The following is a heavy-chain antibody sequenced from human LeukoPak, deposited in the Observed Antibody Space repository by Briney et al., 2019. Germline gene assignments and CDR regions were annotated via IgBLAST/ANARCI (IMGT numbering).Heavy chain of an antibody. CDR3: VLQRLSAAFDY. J-gene: IGHJ4*02. CDR1: GFTFDDYA. D-gene: IGHD6-13*01. V-gene: IGHV3-43*01. CDR2: ISWDGGKT. Sequence: GGSLRLSFAASGFTFDDYAMHWVRQAPGKGLEWVSLISWDGGKTSYADSVKGRFTISRDNSKNSLYLQMNSLRTEDTALYYCVLQRLSAAFDYWGQGTLVTVSS.